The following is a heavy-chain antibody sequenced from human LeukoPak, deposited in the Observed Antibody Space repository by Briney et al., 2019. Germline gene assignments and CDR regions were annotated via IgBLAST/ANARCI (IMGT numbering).Heavy chain of an antibody. CDR2: ITSCSSYI. CDR3: ARDPYSGSYGNYYYYFMDV. Sequence: GGSLRLSCAASGFTLNKYAMSWVRQAPGKGLEGVSSITSCSSYIYYADSVKGRFTISRDNAKNSLYLQMNSLRAEDTAVYYCARDPYSGSYGNYYYYFMDVWGKGTTVTISS. D-gene: IGHD1-26*01. V-gene: IGHV3-21*01. J-gene: IGHJ6*03. CDR1: GFTLNKYA.